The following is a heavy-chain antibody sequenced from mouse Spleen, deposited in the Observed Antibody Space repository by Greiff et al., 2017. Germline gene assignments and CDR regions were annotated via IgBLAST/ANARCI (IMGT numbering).Heavy chain of an antibody. Sequence: EVKLVESGGGLVKPGGSLKLSCAASGFTFSDYGMAWVRQAPGKGPEWVAFISNLAYSIYYADTVTGRFTISRENAKNTLYLEMSSLRSEDTAMYYCARHHDYDEGFAYWGQGTLVTVSA. CDR1: GFTFSDYG. CDR2: ISNLAYSI. J-gene: IGHJ3*01. V-gene: IGHV5-15*01. CDR3: ARHHDYDEGFAY. D-gene: IGHD2-4*01.